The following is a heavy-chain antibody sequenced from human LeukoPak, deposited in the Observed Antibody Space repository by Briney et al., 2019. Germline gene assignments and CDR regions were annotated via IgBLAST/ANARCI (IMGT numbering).Heavy chain of an antibody. V-gene: IGHV3-64D*06. D-gene: IGHD2-15*01. CDR1: GFTFDDYA. CDR3: TRDSALLGVAFDL. J-gene: IGHJ3*01. Sequence: PGGSLRLSCAASGFTFDDYAMHWVRQAPGKGLEYVAGISSNGDNTDFADSAKGRFTISRDNSKSTLFLQMNSLRAEDTAVYFCTRDSALLGVAFDLWGQGTVVTVSS. CDR2: ISSNGDNT.